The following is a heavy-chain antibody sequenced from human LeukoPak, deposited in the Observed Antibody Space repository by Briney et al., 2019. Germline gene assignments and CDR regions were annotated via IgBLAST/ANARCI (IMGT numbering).Heavy chain of an antibody. CDR1: GGSISNYY. J-gene: IGHJ5*02. CDR2: IYYSGST. CDR3: ARRVPHSDFFDA. D-gene: IGHD2-15*01. Sequence: SETLSVTCTVSGGSISNYYWSWIRQPPGQRLEWIGYIYYSGSTYYNPSLKSRVTISVDSSKNQFSLKLNSLIAADTAVYYCARRVPHSDFFDAWGQGTLVTVSS. V-gene: IGHV4-59*08.